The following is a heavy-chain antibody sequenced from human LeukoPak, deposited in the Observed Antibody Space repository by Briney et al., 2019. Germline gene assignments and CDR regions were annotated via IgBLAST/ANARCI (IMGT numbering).Heavy chain of an antibody. CDR3: ARHSAIVVVPAAPGTTFDP. CDR2: INHSGST. CDR1: GGSFSGYY. Sequence: SETLSLTCAVYGGSFSGYYWSWIRQPPGKGLEWIGEINHSGSTNYNPSLKSRVTISVDTSKNQFSLKLSSVTAADTAVYYCARHSAIVVVPAAPGTTFDPWGQGTLVTVSS. D-gene: IGHD2-2*01. J-gene: IGHJ5*02. V-gene: IGHV4-34*01.